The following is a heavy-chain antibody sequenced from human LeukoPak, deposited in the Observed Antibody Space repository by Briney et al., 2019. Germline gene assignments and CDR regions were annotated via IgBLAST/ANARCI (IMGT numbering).Heavy chain of an antibody. CDR2: INSDGSST. J-gene: IGHJ4*02. CDR3: ARGFRYSSGWYGLD. V-gene: IGHV3-74*01. CDR1: GFTFSSYW. D-gene: IGHD6-19*01. Sequence: GGSLRLSCAASGFTFSSYWMHWVRQAPGKGLVWVSRINSDGSSTSYADSVKGRFTISRDNAKNTLYLQINSLRAEDTAVYYCARGFRYSSGWYGLDWGQGTLVTVSS.